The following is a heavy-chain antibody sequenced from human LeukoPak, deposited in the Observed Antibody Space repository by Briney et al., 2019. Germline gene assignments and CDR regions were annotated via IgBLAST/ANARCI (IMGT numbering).Heavy chain of an antibody. Sequence: GESLKISCKCSGYSFTSYWIGWVRQMPGKGLEWMGIIYPGDSDTRYSPSFQGQVTNSADKSISTAYLQWSSLKASDTAMYYCARHTSNSSSWYGDYFDYWGQGTLVTVSS. CDR2: IYPGDSDT. J-gene: IGHJ4*02. D-gene: IGHD6-13*01. CDR1: GYSFTSYW. CDR3: ARHTSNSSSWYGDYFDY. V-gene: IGHV5-51*01.